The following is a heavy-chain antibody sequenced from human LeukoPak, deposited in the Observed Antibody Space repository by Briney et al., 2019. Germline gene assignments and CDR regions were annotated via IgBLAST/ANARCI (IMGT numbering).Heavy chain of an antibody. J-gene: IGHJ5*02. V-gene: IGHV1-8*01. D-gene: IGHD2-2*01. CDR2: MNPNSGNT. CDR3: ARGPPDCSSPSCHNWFDP. CDR1: GYTFTNYD. Sequence: ASVKVSCKASGYTFTNYDINWVRQATGQGLEWMGWMNPNSGNTGYAQKFQGRVTMTRNNSISTAYMELSSLRSEDTAVYYCARGPPDCSSPSCHNWFDPWGQGTLVTVSS.